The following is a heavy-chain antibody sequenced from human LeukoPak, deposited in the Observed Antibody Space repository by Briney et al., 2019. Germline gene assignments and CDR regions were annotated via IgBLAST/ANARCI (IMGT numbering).Heavy chain of an antibody. D-gene: IGHD6-19*01. CDR2: INPNSGGT. J-gene: IGHJ4*02. V-gene: IGHV1-2*02. CDR3: ARAIAVAEPPFDY. Sequence: GASVKVSCKASGYTFTGYYMHWVRQAPGQGLEWMGWINPNSGGTNYAQKFQGRVTITRDTSISTAYMELSRLRSDDTAVYYCARAIAVAEPPFDYWGQGTLVTVSS. CDR1: GYTFTGYY.